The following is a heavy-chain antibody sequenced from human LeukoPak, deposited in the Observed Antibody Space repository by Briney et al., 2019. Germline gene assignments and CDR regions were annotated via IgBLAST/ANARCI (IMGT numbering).Heavy chain of an antibody. J-gene: IGHJ4*02. Sequence: PGGSLRLSCAASGFTFSNYAMHWVRQAPGKGLEYASSITANGDTTYYANSMKGRFTISRDNSKNTLYLQMGSLRAEDMAVYYCARDRMGSADYWGQGTLVTVSS. CDR2: ITANGDTT. V-gene: IGHV3-64*01. CDR1: GFTFSNYA. D-gene: IGHD3-10*01. CDR3: ARDRMGSADY.